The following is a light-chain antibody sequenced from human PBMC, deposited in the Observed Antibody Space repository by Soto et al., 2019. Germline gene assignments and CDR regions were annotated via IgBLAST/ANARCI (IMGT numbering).Light chain of an antibody. Sequence: DIRLTQSPSTLSASVVDRVTITCRASQSISSWLAWYQQKPGKAPKLLIYKASSLESGVPSRFSGSGSGTEFTLTISSLQPDDFATYYCQQYNSYSATFGQGTKVEIK. V-gene: IGKV1-5*03. CDR1: QSISSW. CDR2: KAS. J-gene: IGKJ1*01. CDR3: QQYNSYSAT.